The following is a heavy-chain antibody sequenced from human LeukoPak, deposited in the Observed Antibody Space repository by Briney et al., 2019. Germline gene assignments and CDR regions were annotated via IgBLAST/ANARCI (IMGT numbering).Heavy chain of an antibody. CDR1: GYTFTSYD. J-gene: IGHJ4*02. Sequence: ASVKVSCRASGYTFTSYDINWVRQATGQGLEWMGWMNPNSGNTGYAQKFQGRPTMTRNTSLSTAYMQLSSLRSEDTTVYYCARWPTKYCGGDCYSRHFDYWGQGTLVTVSS. CDR2: MNPNSGNT. CDR3: ARWPTKYCGGDCYSRHFDY. V-gene: IGHV1-8*01. D-gene: IGHD2-21*02.